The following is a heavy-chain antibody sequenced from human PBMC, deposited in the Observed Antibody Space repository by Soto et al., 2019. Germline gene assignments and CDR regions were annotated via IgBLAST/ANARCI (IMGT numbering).Heavy chain of an antibody. V-gene: IGHV3-23*01. CDR3: AKRRGEGFFDY. CDR2: ISGSGGDT. J-gene: IGHJ4*02. Sequence: GGSLRLSCAASRFTFSSYVMSWVRQAPGKGLGWVSAISGSGGDTYYADSVKGRFTISRDNSKNTLYLQMNSLRAEDTALYYCAKRRGEGFFDYWGQGTLVTVSS. D-gene: IGHD3-16*01. CDR1: RFTFSSYV.